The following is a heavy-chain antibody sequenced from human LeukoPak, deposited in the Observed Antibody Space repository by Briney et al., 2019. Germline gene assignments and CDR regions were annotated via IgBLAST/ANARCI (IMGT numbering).Heavy chain of an antibody. CDR1: GGSISSGSYY. CDR2: IYTSGST. Sequence: PSETLSLTCTVSGGSISSGSYYWSWIRQPAGKGLEWIGRIYTSGSTNYNPSLKSRVTISVDTSKNQFSLKLSPVTAADTAVYYCARQPNLPDTTITMIVGWFDPWGQGTLVTVSS. CDR3: ARQPNLPDTTITMIVGWFDP. J-gene: IGHJ5*02. V-gene: IGHV4-61*02. D-gene: IGHD3-22*01.